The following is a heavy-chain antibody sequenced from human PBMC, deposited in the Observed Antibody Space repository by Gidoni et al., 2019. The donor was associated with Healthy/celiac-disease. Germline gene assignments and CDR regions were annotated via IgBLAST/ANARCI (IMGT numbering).Heavy chain of an antibody. CDR2: ISSSCSTI. CDR3: ARTSGYDYYFDY. CDR1: GFTFSSYE. Sequence: EVQLVESGGGLVQPGGSLRLSCAAPGFTFSSYEMNWVRQAPGKGLEWVSYISSSCSTIYYADSVKGRFTISRDNAKNSLYLQMNSLRAEDTAVYYCARTSGYDYYFDYWGQGTLVTVSS. J-gene: IGHJ4*02. V-gene: IGHV3-48*03. D-gene: IGHD5-12*01.